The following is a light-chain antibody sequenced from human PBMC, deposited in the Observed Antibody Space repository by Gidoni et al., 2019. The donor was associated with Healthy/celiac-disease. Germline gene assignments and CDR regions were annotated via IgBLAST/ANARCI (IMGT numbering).Light chain of an antibody. CDR2: GAS. V-gene: IGKV3-20*01. Sequence: EIVLTQSPGTLSLSPGERATLSVSASQSASSSYLAWYQQKPGQAPRLLIYGASSRAPGIPDRFSGSGSGTDFTLTISRLEPEDFAVYYCQQYGSSPLTFGGGTKVEIK. J-gene: IGKJ4*01. CDR1: QSASSSY. CDR3: QQYGSSPLT.